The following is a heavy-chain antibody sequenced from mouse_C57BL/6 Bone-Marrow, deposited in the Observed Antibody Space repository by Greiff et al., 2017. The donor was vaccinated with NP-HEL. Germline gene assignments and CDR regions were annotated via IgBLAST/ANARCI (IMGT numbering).Heavy chain of an antibody. D-gene: IGHD2-3*01. V-gene: IGHV1-26*01. CDR3: AKGPYDGYYVWYFDV. J-gene: IGHJ1*03. CDR1: GYTFTDYY. Sequence: EVQLHQSGPELVKPGASVKISCKASGYTFTDYYMNWVKQSHGTSLEWIGDINPNNGGTSYNQKFKGKATLTVDKSSSTAYMELRSLTSEDSAVYYCAKGPYDGYYVWYFDVWGTGTTVTVSS. CDR2: INPNNGGT.